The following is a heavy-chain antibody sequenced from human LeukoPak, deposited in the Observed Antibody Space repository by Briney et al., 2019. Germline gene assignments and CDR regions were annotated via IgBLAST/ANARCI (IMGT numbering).Heavy chain of an antibody. J-gene: IGHJ5*02. CDR2: MYSGGST. Sequence: GGSLRLSCAASGFTVSSNYMSWVRQAPGKGLEWVSVMYSGGSTSYADSVKGRFTISRDNSKNTLYLQMNSLRAEDTAVYYCARMSGYYGSGNYYTDGVWFDPWGQGTLVTVSS. CDR3: ARMSGYYGSGNYYTDGVWFDP. V-gene: IGHV3-53*01. CDR1: GFTVSSNY. D-gene: IGHD3-10*01.